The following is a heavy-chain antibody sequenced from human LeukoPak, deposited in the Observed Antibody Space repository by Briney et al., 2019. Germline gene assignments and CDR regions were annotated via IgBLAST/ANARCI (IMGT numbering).Heavy chain of an antibody. Sequence: PGGSLRLSCAASGFTFSSFSMTWVRQAPEKGLEWLSYINSGSNTVYYADSVKGRFTISRDNAKNSLYLQMNSLRAEDTAVYYCARGILWYTYYFDYWGQGTLVTVSS. J-gene: IGHJ4*02. CDR2: INSGSNTV. CDR1: GFTFSSFS. V-gene: IGHV3-48*04. CDR3: ARGILWYTYYFDY. D-gene: IGHD2-21*01.